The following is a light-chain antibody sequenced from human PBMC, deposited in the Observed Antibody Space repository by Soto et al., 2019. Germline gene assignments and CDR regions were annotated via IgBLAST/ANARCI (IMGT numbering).Light chain of an antibody. CDR1: QSITTW. V-gene: IGKV1-5*01. CDR2: AAS. CDR3: LQLNTYPWT. Sequence: DIQMTQSPSTVSAYVGDSVTITCRASQSITTWLAWCQQKPGKATKRLIYAASTSQSGVPSRVSGSGSGTEVTLTISSLQPEDVATYYCLQLNTYPWTFGQGTKVDIK. J-gene: IGKJ1*01.